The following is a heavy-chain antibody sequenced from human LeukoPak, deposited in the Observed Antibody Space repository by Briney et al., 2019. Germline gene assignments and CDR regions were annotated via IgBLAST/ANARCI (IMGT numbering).Heavy chain of an antibody. CDR3: ARQSTGYSSGRYGVSSRLIENFDY. Sequence: PSETLSLTCTVSGGSISSSSYYWGWIRQPPGKGLEWIGSIYYSGSTYYNPSLKSRVTISVDTSKNQFSLKLSSVTAADTAVYYCARQSTGYSSGRYGVSSRLIENFDYWGQGTLVTVSS. D-gene: IGHD6-19*01. CDR2: IYYSGST. V-gene: IGHV4-39*01. CDR1: GGSISSSSYY. J-gene: IGHJ4*02.